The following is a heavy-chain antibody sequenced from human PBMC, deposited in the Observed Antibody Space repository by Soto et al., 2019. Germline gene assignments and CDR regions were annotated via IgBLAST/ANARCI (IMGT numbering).Heavy chain of an antibody. V-gene: IGHV4-30-4*01. CDR2: IYYSGST. J-gene: IGHJ5*02. Sequence: QVQLQELGPGLVKPSQTLSLTCTVSGGSISSGDYYWSWIRQPPGKGLEWIGYIYYSGSTYYNPSLKSRVTISVDTSKNQFSLKLSSVTAADTAVYYCARAMVVTQNWFDPWGQGTLVTVSS. CDR3: ARAMVVTQNWFDP. D-gene: IGHD2-21*02. CDR1: GGSISSGDYY.